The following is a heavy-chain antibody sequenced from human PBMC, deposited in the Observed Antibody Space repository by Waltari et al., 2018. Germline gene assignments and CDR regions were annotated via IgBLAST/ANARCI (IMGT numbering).Heavy chain of an antibody. D-gene: IGHD1-26*01. J-gene: IGHJ5*02. CDR2: IDQTRST. CDR3: ARGFLVGTNRNRWFGP. CDR1: GGSFSTYY. V-gene: IGHV4-34*01. Sequence: QVQLRQWGAGLLKPSETLSLTCAVSGGSFSTYYCSWLRQSPGKGLEGIGDIDQTRSTNYHPSLASRVTISVDTSKYQCSLRLSSVTAADTGTYYCARGFLVGTNRNRWFGPLGQGTLVSVSS.